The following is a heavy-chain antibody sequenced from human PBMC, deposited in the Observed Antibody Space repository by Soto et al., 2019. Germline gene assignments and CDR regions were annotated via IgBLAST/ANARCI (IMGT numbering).Heavy chain of an antibody. D-gene: IGHD6-19*01. CDR2: ISAYNGNT. CDR1: GYTFTSYG. J-gene: IGHJ4*02. CDR3: ARDTRAVADRPLGDY. Sequence: GASVKVSCKASGYTFTSYGISWVRQAPGQGLEWMGWISAYNGNTNYAQKLQGRVTMTTDTSTSTAYMELRSLRSDDTAVYYCARDTRAVADRPLGDYWGQGTLVTVSS. V-gene: IGHV1-18*01.